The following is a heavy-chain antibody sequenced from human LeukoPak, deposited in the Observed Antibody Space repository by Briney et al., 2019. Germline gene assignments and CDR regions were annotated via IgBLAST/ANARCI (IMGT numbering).Heavy chain of an antibody. CDR1: GFTFSSYG. V-gene: IGHV3-23*01. J-gene: IGHJ4*02. Sequence: GGSLRLSCAASGFTFSSYGMSWVRQAPGKGLEWVSAISGSGGRTYYADSGKGRFTISRDNSKNTLYLQMNCMRAEDTAVYYCAKDRVWFGELRVAFDYWGQGTLVTVSS. CDR2: ISGSGGRT. D-gene: IGHD3-10*01. CDR3: AKDRVWFGELRVAFDY.